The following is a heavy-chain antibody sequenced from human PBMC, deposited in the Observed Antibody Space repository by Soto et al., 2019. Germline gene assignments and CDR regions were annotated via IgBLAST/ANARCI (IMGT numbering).Heavy chain of an antibody. CDR1: GYTFTSYD. D-gene: IGHD3-22*01. V-gene: IGHV1-8*01. Sequence: ASVKVSCKASGYTFTSYDINWVRQATGLGLEWMGWMNPNSGNTGYAQKFQGRVTMTRNTSISTAYMELSSLRSEDTAVYYCARLDVSTTTGLYMDVWGKGNTVTVSS. J-gene: IGHJ6*03. CDR2: MNPNSGNT. CDR3: ARLDVSTTTGLYMDV.